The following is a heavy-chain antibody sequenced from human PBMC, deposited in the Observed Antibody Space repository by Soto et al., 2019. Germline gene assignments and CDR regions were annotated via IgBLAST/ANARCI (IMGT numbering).Heavy chain of an antibody. Sequence: EVQLVESGGGLVQPGGSLRLSCGVSGFSFSNYYMDWVRQAPGKGLEWVGRTRNKDNSYYTEYAASVKGRFTISRDESKNTLYLQMNSLKTEDTAVYYCARFSGCSSRGFDYWGQGTLVTVSS. CDR2: TRNKDNSYYT. V-gene: IGHV3-72*01. J-gene: IGHJ4*02. CDR3: ARFSGCSSRGFDY. D-gene: IGHD1-26*01. CDR1: GFSFSNYY.